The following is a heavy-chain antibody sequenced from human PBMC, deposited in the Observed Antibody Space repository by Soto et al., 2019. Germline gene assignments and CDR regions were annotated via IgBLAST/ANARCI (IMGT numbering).Heavy chain of an antibody. CDR1: GYTFSAYY. CDR3: ARIPPPGLYYYGMDV. D-gene: IGHD2-21*01. V-gene: IGHV1-2*02. J-gene: IGHJ6*02. CDR2: INPNNGGT. Sequence: QVQLVQSGAEVKTPGASVKVSCKASGYTFSAYYMHWVRQAPGQGLEWMGWINPNNGGTNYAEKFQGRVTMTRDTSISTAYLEVSRLRSDDPAVYYCARIPPPGLYYYGMDVWGQGTTVTVSS.